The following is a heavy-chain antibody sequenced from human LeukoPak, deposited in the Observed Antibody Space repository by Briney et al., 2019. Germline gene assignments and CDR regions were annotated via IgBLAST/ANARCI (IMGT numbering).Heavy chain of an antibody. D-gene: IGHD5-24*01. V-gene: IGHV1-46*01. CDR2: INPSGGST. CDR3: ARDSSERDGYEIDY. CDR1: GGTFSSYA. J-gene: IGHJ4*02. Sequence: ASVKVSCKASGGTFSSYAISWVRQAPGQGLEWMGIINPSGGSTSYAQKFQGRVTMTRDTSTSTVYMGLSSLRSEDTAVYYCARDSSERDGYEIDYWGQGTLVTVSS.